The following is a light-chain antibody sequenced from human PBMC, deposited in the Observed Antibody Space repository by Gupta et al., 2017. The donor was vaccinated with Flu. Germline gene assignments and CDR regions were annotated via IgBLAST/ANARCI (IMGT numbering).Light chain of an antibody. Sequence: EIVLTQSPGTLSLSPGDRATLSCRASQTVTDGYLAWYQQAPGQAPRLLIFGVSNRATGIPARFSGSGSGTDFTLTISRLESEDFAVYYCQQHGGSPPITCGGGTRVEFK. CDR2: GVS. V-gene: IGKV3-20*01. CDR1: QTVTDGY. J-gene: IGKJ4*01. CDR3: QQHGGSPPIT.